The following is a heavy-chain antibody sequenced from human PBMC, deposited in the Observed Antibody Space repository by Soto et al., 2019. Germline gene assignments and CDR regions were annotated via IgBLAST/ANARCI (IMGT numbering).Heavy chain of an antibody. J-gene: IGHJ6*02. CDR3: APLNSVSGPSYYYYGMDV. CDR1: GFTFSSYW. V-gene: IGHV3-7*01. D-gene: IGHD1-1*01. CDR2: IKQDGSEK. Sequence: PVGSLRLSCAASGFTFSSYWMSWVRQAPGKGLEWVANIKQDGSEKYYVDSVKGRFTISRDNAKNSLYLQMNSLRAEDTAVYYCAPLNSVSGPSYYYYGMDVWGQGTTVTVSS.